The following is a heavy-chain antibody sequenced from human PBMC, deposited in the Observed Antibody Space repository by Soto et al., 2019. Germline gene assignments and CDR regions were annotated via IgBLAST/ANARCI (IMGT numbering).Heavy chain of an antibody. CDR3: AREGAIAATGIFYY. J-gene: IGHJ4*02. D-gene: IGHD6-13*01. Sequence: GGSLRLSCAASGFTFSNFVMHWVRQAPGKGLEWVAATSYDGKNKDHADSVKGRFTISRDNSKNTLYLQMNSLRHEDTAVYFCAREGAIAATGIFYYWGQGTLVTV. CDR1: GFTFSNFV. V-gene: IGHV3-30*04. CDR2: TSYDGKNK.